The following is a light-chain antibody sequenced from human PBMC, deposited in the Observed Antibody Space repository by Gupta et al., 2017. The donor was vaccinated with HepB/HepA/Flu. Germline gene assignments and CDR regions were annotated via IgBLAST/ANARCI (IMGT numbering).Light chain of an antibody. CDR2: KAC. J-gene: IGKJ4*01. CDR1: QSISSW. V-gene: IGKV1-5*03. Sequence: DIQMTQSPSTLSASVGDRVTITCRASQSISSWLAWYQQKPGKAPKLLIYKACSLKSGVPSRFSGSGSWTEFTLTISILQPDDFANYYCQQYNTYPISFGGGTKVEIK. CDR3: QQYNTYPIS.